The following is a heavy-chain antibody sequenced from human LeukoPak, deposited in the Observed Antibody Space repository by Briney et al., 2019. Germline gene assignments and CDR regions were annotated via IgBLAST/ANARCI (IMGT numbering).Heavy chain of an antibody. CDR1: GYTFTGYY. V-gene: IGHV1-2*02. D-gene: IGHD2-2*02. J-gene: IGHJ4*02. CDR3: ARDAYCSSTSCYTYFDY. Sequence: ASVKVSCKASGYTFTGYYTHWVRQAPGQGLEWMGWINPNSGGTNYAQKFQGRVTMTRDTSISTAYMELSRLRSDDTAVYYCARDAYCSSTSCYTYFDYWGQGTLVTVSS. CDR2: INPNSGGT.